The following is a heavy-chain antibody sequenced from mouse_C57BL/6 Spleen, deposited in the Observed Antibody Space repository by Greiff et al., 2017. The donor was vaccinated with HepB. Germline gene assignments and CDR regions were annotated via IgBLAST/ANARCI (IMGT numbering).Heavy chain of an antibody. CDR3: ARKGTYYSNSYYFDY. D-gene: IGHD2-5*01. V-gene: IGHV1-69*01. CDR1: GYTFTSYW. J-gene: IGHJ2*01. Sequence: QVQLQQPGAELVMPGASVKLSCKASGYTFTSYWMHWVKQRPGQGLEWIGEIDPSDSYTNYNQKFKGKSTLTVDKSSRTAYMQLSSLTSEDSAVYYCARKGTYYSNSYYFDYWGQGTTLTVSS. CDR2: IDPSDSYT.